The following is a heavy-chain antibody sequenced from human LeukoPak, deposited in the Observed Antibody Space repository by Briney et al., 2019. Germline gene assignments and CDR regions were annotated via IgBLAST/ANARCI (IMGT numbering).Heavy chain of an antibody. D-gene: IGHD4/OR15-4a*01. CDR2: ISSSSTYI. J-gene: IGHJ6*02. Sequence: GGSPRLSCAASGFTFSSYAMHWVRQAPGKGLEWVSCISSSSTYIYYADSVKGRFTISRDNAKNSLYLQMNSLRAEDTAVYYCARVYGGLDVWGQGTTVTVSS. V-gene: IGHV3-21*01. CDR3: ARVYGGLDV. CDR1: GFTFSSYA.